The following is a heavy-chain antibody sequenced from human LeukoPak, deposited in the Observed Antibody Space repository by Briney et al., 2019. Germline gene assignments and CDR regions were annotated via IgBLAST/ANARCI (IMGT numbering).Heavy chain of an antibody. V-gene: IGHV3-30-3*01. CDR3: ASGSTHFDY. Sequence: GGSLRLSCAASGFTFSSYAKHWVRQAPGKRLEWVAVISYDGSNKYYADSVKGRFTISRDNSKNTLYLQMNSLRAEDTAVYYCASGSTHFDYWGQGTLVTVSS. CDR1: GFTFSSYA. D-gene: IGHD1-26*01. J-gene: IGHJ4*02. CDR2: ISYDGSNK.